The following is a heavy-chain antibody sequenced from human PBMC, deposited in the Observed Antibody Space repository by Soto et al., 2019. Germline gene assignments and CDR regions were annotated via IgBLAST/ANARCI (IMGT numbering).Heavy chain of an antibody. J-gene: IGHJ4*02. Sequence: PSQPLSLPCAISRDSVSSNTAAWNWLRQSPSRGLEWLGRTYYRSKWYNDYALSVKSRIRINPDTSKNQFSLQLNSVTPEDTAVYYCARDPPDFHSAFDYWGQGTLVTVSS. D-gene: IGHD4-4*01. CDR2: TYYRSKWYN. V-gene: IGHV6-1*01. CDR3: ARDPPDFHSAFDY. CDR1: RDSVSSNTAA.